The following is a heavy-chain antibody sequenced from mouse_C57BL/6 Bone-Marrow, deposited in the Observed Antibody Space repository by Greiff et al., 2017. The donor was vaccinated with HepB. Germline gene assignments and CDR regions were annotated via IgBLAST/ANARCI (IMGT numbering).Heavy chain of an antibody. D-gene: IGHD2-4*01. CDR3: ASSIYYDDGWFAY. Sequence: QVQLQQPGAELVKPGASVKMSCKASGYTFTSYWITWVKQRPGQGLEWIGDIYPGSGSTNYNEKFKSKATLTVDTSSSTAYMQLSSLTSEDSAVYYCASSIYYDDGWFAYWGQGTLVTVSA. V-gene: IGHV1-55*01. CDR2: IYPGSGST. J-gene: IGHJ3*01. CDR1: GYTFTSYW.